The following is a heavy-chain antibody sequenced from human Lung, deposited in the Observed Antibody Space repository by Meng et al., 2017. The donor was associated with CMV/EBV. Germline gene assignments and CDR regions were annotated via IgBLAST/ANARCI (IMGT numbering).Heavy chain of an antibody. V-gene: IGHV1-2*02. J-gene: IGHJ6*02. CDR3: ASLIPPANVADYYYGMDV. CDR2: INPNSGGT. D-gene: IGHD2-2*01. CDR1: GYTFTGYY. Sequence: ASVXVSXKASGYTFTGYYMHWVRQAPGQGLEWMGWINPNSGGTNYAQKFQGRVTMTRDTSISTAYMELSRLRSDDTAVYCCASLIPPANVADYYYGMDVWGQGXTVTVSS.